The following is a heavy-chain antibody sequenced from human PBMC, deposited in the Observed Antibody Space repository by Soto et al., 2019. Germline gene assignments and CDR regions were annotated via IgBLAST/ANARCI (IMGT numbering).Heavy chain of an antibody. CDR1: GGTFSSYA. CDR3: ARYEGQYYDYVCGSNYAMDV. CDR2: IIPIFGTA. V-gene: IGHV1-69*01. J-gene: IGHJ6*02. D-gene: IGHD3-16*01. Sequence: QVQLVQSGAEVKKPGSSVKVSCKASGGTFSSYAISWVRQAPGQGLEWMGGIIPIFGTANYAQKFQGRVTITADESTSTAYMELSSLRSEDTAVYYCARYEGQYYDYVCGSNYAMDVWGQGTTVTVSS.